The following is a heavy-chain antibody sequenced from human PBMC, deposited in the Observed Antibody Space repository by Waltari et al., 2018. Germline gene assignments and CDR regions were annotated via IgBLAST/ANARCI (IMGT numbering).Heavy chain of an antibody. J-gene: IGHJ4*02. V-gene: IGHV3-21*01. Sequence: EVQLVESGGGLVKPGGSLRLSCAASRFTFSRYSMNWVRQAPGKGLEWVSSISSNSTYINYADSVKGRFTISRDNAKNSLYLQMNSLRAEDTAVYYCASLGYDSGGYYYYWGQGTLVTVSS. D-gene: IGHD3-22*01. CDR3: ASLGYDSGGYYYY. CDR2: ISSNSTYI. CDR1: RFTFSRYS.